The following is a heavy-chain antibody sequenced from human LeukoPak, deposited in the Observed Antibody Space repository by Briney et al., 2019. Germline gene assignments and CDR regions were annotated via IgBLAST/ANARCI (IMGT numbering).Heavy chain of an antibody. CDR2: INHSGTT. Sequence: SSETLSLTCTVSGDSISNSGYYWDWIRQSPGKGLEWIGSINHSGTTYYEPSLKSRVTISADASKNQFSLKLSSVTAADTTIYYCARKKLVARGYFDFWGRGIPVTVSS. D-gene: IGHD6-13*01. CDR3: ARKKLVARGYFDF. J-gene: IGHJ4*02. V-gene: IGHV4-39*01. CDR1: GDSISNSGYY.